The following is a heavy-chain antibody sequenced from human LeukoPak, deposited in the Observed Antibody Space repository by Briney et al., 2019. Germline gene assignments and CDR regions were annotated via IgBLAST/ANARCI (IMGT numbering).Heavy chain of an antibody. Sequence: KTSETLSLTCTVSGDSIGTGVYYWSCVRQPPGRGLEWIGYIYPSGSTYYNPSLKSRVSISVDTSKNQFSLKLSSVTAADTAVYYCARHGTIFGVVTGIDYWGQGTLVTVSS. CDR2: IYPSGST. CDR1: GDSIGTGVYY. CDR3: ARHGTIFGVVTGIDY. J-gene: IGHJ4*02. V-gene: IGHV4-30-4*01. D-gene: IGHD3-3*01.